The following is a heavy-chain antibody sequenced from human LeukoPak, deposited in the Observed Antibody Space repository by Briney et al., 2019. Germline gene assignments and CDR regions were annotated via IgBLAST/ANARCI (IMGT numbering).Heavy chain of an antibody. CDR2: ISYDGSNK. CDR1: GFTFSSYA. Sequence: PGGSLRLSCAASGFTFSSYAMHWVRQAPGKGLEWVAVISYDGSNKYYADSVKGRFTISRDNSKNTLYLQMNSLRAGDTAVYYCARDGGSGWYYFDYWGQGTLVTVSS. CDR3: ARDGGSGWYYFDY. J-gene: IGHJ4*02. V-gene: IGHV3-30*04. D-gene: IGHD6-19*01.